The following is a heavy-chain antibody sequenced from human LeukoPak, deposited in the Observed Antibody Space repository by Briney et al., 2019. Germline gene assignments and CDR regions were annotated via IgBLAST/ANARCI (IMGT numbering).Heavy chain of an antibody. Sequence: GGSLRLSCAASGLTFSSYEMNWVRQAPGKGLEWVSYISSNGSPIFYADSVKGRFTISRDNAKNSLSLLMNSLRAEDTAVYYCASGGVYSSGWYPSYYYGMDVWGQGTTVTVSS. D-gene: IGHD6-19*01. CDR2: ISSNGSPI. CDR3: ASGGVYSSGWYPSYYYGMDV. V-gene: IGHV3-48*03. CDR1: GLTFSSYE. J-gene: IGHJ6*02.